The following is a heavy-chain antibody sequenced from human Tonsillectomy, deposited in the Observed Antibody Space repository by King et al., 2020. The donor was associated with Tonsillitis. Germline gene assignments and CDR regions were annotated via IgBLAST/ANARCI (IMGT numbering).Heavy chain of an antibody. CDR3: GKDGGRGNWGYGVIGIDY. D-gene: IGHD7-27*01. V-gene: IGHV3-23*04. CDR1: GFTFSSYA. J-gene: IGHJ4*02. Sequence: VQLVESGGGLVQPGGSLRLSCAASGFTFSSYAMNWVRQAPGKGLEWVSAISGGDSSTYYADSVKGRFTISRDSSKNTLYLQMNSLRAEDTAIYYCGKDGGRGNWGYGVIGIDYWGQGTLVTVSS. CDR2: ISGGDSST.